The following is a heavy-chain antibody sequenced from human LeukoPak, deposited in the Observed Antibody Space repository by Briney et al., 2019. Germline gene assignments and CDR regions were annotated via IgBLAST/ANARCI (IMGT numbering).Heavy chain of an antibody. Sequence: PGGSLRLSCAASGFTVSSNYMSWVRQAPGKGLEWVSVIYSGGSTYYADSVKGRFTISRDNSKNTLYLQMNSLRAEDTAVYYCAREGVSSFYAFDIWGQGTMVTVSS. CDR2: IYSGGST. D-gene: IGHD1-26*01. CDR1: GFTVSSNY. J-gene: IGHJ3*02. CDR3: AREGVSSFYAFDI. V-gene: IGHV3-66*01.